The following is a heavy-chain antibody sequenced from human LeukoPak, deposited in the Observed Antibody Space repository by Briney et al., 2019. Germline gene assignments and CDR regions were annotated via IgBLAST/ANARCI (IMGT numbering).Heavy chain of an antibody. CDR3: ARDSCSTTSCSHFDY. CDR2: ISTYNGNT. D-gene: IGHD2-2*01. V-gene: IGHV1-18*01. Sequence: ASVKVSCKASGYTFTNYGINWVRQAPGQGLEWMGWISTYNGNTNYAQKLQGRVTMTTDTSTSTAYMELRSLRSDDTAVYYCARDSCSTTSCSHFDYWGQGTLVTVSS. CDR1: GYTFTNYG. J-gene: IGHJ4*02.